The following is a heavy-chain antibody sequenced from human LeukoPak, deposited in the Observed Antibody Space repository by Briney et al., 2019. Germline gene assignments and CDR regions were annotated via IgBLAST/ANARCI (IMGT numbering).Heavy chain of an antibody. V-gene: IGHV1-69*06. CDR2: IIPIFGTA. CDR3: ARDQGDRHPRGYNWFDP. Sequence: ASVKVSCKASGGTFSSYAISWVRQAPGQGLEWMGGIIPIFGTANYAQKFQGRVTITADKSTSTAYMELSSLRSEDTAVYYCARDQGDRHPRGYNWFDPWGQRTLVTVSS. D-gene: IGHD3-16*01. J-gene: IGHJ5*02. CDR1: GGTFSSYA.